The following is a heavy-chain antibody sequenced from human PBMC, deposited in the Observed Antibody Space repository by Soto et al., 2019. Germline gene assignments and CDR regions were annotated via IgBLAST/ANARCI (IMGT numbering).Heavy chain of an antibody. Sequence: QVQLVQSGAEVKKPGASVKVSCKASGYTFTSYGISWVRQAPGQGLEWMGWISAYNGNTNYAQKLQGRVTRTTDTSTSTAYRELRSLRSDDTAVYYCARDKRLWFRESLEIDYWGQGTLVTVSS. D-gene: IGHD3-10*01. CDR3: ARDKRLWFRESLEIDY. J-gene: IGHJ4*02. V-gene: IGHV1-18*01. CDR1: GYTFTSYG. CDR2: ISAYNGNT.